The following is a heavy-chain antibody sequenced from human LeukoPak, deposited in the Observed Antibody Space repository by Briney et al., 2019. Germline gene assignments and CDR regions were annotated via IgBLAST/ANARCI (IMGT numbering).Heavy chain of an antibody. D-gene: IGHD4-17*01. CDR3: ANRYGDLDY. Sequence: GGSLRLSCAASGFTFSSYGMHWVRQAPGKGLEWVAVIWYDGSNKYYADSVKGRFTISRDNSKNTLYLQMNSLRAEDTAVYYRANRYGDLDYWGQGTLVTVSS. V-gene: IGHV3-33*06. CDR2: IWYDGSNK. J-gene: IGHJ4*02. CDR1: GFTFSSYG.